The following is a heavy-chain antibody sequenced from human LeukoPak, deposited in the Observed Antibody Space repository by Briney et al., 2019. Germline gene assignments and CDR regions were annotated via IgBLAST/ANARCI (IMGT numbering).Heavy chain of an antibody. D-gene: IGHD3-22*01. CDR3: ARGSGYYSYYYYYMDV. Sequence: GASVKVSCKASGYAFTGYYMHWVRQAPGQGLEWMGWMNPNSGNTGYAQKFQGRVTITRNTSISTAYMELSSLRSEDTAVYYCARGSGYYSYYYYYMDVWGKGTTVTVSS. J-gene: IGHJ6*03. CDR2: MNPNSGNT. CDR1: GYAFTGYY. V-gene: IGHV1-8*03.